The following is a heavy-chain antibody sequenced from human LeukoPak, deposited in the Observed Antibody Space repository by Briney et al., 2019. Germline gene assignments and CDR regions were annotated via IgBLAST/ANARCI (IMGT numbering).Heavy chain of an antibody. Sequence: SETLSLTCTVSGGSISSSSYYWGWIRQPPGKGLEWIGSIYYSGSTYYNPSLKSRVTISVDTSKNQFSLKLSSVTAADTAVYYRARDKYPVTADAFDIWGQGTMVTVSS. V-gene: IGHV4-39*07. CDR2: IYYSGST. J-gene: IGHJ3*02. CDR1: GGSISSSSYY. D-gene: IGHD2-21*02. CDR3: ARDKYPVTADAFDI.